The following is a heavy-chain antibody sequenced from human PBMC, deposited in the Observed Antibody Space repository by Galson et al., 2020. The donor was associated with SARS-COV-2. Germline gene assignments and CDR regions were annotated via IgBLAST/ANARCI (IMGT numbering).Heavy chain of an antibody. J-gene: IGHJ4*02. CDR3: SREGWQGGY. D-gene: IGHD6-19*01. Sequence: GGSLRLSCAVSGFPFKDLWMSWFRKAPGKGLEWVANIKGDGSETNYADFVKGRFSISRDNAANSLYLQMNSLRVEDSGVYYCSREGWQGGYWGQGTRVTVSS. CDR2: IKGDGSET. V-gene: IGHV3-7*01. CDR1: GFPFKDLW.